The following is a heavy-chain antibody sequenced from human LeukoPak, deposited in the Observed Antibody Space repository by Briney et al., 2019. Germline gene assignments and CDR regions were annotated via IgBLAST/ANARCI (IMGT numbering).Heavy chain of an antibody. V-gene: IGHV3-23*01. CDR2: ISASGP. J-gene: IGHJ4*02. D-gene: IGHD3-22*01. CDR3: AKDHESDGYPCLDH. CDR1: GFTFSRLA. Sequence: GGSLRLSCAASGFTFSRLAMTWDRRAPGKGLEWVSTISASGPYYADAVRGRFTISRDNSRNTLSLQMDSLRAEDTAVYYCAKDHESDGYPCLDHWGLGTLVTVSS.